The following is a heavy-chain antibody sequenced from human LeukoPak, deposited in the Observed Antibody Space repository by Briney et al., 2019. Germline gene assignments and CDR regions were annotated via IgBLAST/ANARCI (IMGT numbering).Heavy chain of an antibody. CDR1: GASISSYY. CDR3: ARHPELYFFDY. J-gene: IGHJ4*02. D-gene: IGHD3-10*01. V-gene: IGHV4-59*08. CDR2: ISYSGST. Sequence: SETLSLTCTVSGASISSYYWSWIRQPPGKGLEWIGYISYSGSTNYNPSLKSRVTISEDTSKNQVSLTLSSVTAADTAVYYCARHPELYFFDYWGQGTLVTVSS.